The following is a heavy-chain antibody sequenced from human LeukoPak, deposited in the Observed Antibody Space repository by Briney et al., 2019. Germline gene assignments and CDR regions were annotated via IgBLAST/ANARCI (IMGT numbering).Heavy chain of an antibody. D-gene: IGHD3-22*01. CDR1: GFTFSSYG. V-gene: IGHV3-30*02. Sequence: GGSLRLSCAASGFTFSSYGMHWVRQAPGKGLECVAFIRYDGSNKYYADSVKGRFTISRDNSKNTLYLQMNSLRAEDTAVYYCAKDGTYYYDSSGYSFDYWGQGTLVTVSS. CDR2: IRYDGSNK. CDR3: AKDGTYYYDSSGYSFDY. J-gene: IGHJ4*02.